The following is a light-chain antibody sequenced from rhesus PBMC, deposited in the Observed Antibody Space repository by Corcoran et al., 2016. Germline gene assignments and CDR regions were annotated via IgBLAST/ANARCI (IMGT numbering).Light chain of an antibody. Sequence: DIVMTQTPLSLPVTPGEPASISCRSSQSLLDSEDGNTYLDWYLQKPGQSPQLLIFEVSNRASGVPARVSGSGSDTDFTRKISRVEAEDVGVYYCMQGIEFPSFGQGTKVEIK. CDR1: QSLLDSEDGNTY. CDR3: MQGIEFPS. CDR2: EVS. J-gene: IGKJ2*01. V-gene: IGKV2-104*02.